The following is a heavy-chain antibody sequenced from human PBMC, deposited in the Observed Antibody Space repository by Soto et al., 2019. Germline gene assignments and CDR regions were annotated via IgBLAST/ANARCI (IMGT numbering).Heavy chain of an antibody. CDR1: GDSINGYY. Sequence: SLTMSLTCTVSGDSINGYYWTWIRQPAGKGLEWIGRIYTSGTTSYSPSLKSRVTMSLDTSKTHFSLRLTSVTAADAAVYYCARDTVGIPSPGVYWGRGTLVTVSP. CDR2: IYTSGTT. V-gene: IGHV4-4*07. J-gene: IGHJ4*02. D-gene: IGHD4-17*01. CDR3: ARDTVGIPSPGVY.